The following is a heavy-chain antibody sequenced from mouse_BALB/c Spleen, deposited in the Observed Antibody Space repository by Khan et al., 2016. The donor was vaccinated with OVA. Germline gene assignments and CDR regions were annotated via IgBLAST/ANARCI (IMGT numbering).Heavy chain of an antibody. V-gene: IGHV2-3*01. CDR1: GFSLTSYG. CDR2: IWGDGST. CDR3: AKSVEDYGYVAWFAY. J-gene: IGHJ3*01. D-gene: IGHD1-2*01. Sequence: QVQLKESGPGLVAPSQSLSITCTVSGFSLTSYGVSWVRQPPGKGLEWLGVIWGDGSTNYHSALISRLSISKDNSTSQVFLKVNSLQTDDTATYYCAKSVEDYGYVAWFAYWGQGTLVTVSA.